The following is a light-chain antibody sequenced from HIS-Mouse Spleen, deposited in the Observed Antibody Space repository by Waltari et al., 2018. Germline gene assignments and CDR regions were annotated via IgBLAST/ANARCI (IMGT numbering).Light chain of an antibody. CDR3: CSYAGSSTYWV. CDR2: EGS. CDR1: SSDVGSYNL. J-gene: IGLJ3*02. Sequence: QSALTPPASVSGSPGQAITISCTGTSSDVGSYNLVSWYPQHPGKAPKLMIYEGSKRHSGVSNRFSGSKSGNTASLTISGLQAEDEADYYCCSYAGSSTYWVFGGGTKLTVL. V-gene: IGLV2-23*01.